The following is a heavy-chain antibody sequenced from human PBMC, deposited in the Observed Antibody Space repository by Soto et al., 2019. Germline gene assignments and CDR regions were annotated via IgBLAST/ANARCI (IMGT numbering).Heavy chain of an antibody. J-gene: IGHJ6*02. CDR3: GRDPSRPNRYERDYYYGMDV. V-gene: IGHV1-69*13. CDR2: IIPICGTA. CDR1: GGTFSSYA. D-gene: IGHD3-3*01. Sequence: SVKVSCKASGGTFSSYAISWVRQAPGQGLEWMGGIIPICGTANYAQKFHGRVRITADECTSTAYMGLCSLRSEDTAVYYCGRDPSRPNRYERDYYYGMDVWGQ.